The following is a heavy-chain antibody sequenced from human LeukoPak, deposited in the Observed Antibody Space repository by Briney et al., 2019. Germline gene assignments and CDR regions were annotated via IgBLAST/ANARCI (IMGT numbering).Heavy chain of an antibody. D-gene: IGHD5-18*01. CDR1: GGSISSYY. J-gene: IGHJ4*02. V-gene: IGHV4-59*01. CDR3: ARGFEYNYRYTFGY. CDR2: IFSGST. Sequence: PSETLSLTCTVSGGSISSYYWSWIRQPPGKGLEWIGYIFSGSTDYNPSLKSRVTISVDTSKNQFSLQLSSVTAADTAVYYCARGFEYNYRYTFGYWGQGTLVTVPS.